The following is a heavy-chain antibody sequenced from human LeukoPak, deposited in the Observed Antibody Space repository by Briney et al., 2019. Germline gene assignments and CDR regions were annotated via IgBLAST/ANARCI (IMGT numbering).Heavy chain of an antibody. CDR1: GFTFSSYA. CDR2: ITGRGAST. V-gene: IGHV3-23*01. Sequence: GGSLRLSCAASGFTFSSYAMSWVRQAPGKGLEWVSAITGRGASTYYADSVKGRFTISRDNSKNTLYLQMNSLRAEDTAVYYCAKVPPSPGWWYFDLWGRGTLVIVCS. J-gene: IGHJ2*01. CDR3: AKVPPSPGWWYFDL.